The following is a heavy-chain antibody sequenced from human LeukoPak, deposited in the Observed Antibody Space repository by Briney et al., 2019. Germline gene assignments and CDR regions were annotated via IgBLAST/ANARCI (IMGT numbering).Heavy chain of an antibody. CDR1: GFTFSSYS. CDR2: ISSSSSTI. J-gene: IGHJ4*02. V-gene: IGHV3-48*01. Sequence: PGGSLRLSCAASGFTFSSYSMNWVRQAPGKGLEWVSYISSSSSTIYYADSVKGRFTISRDNAKNSLYLQMDSLRAEDTAVYYCARDGRYFDWLLFPNYFDYWGQGTLVTVSS. CDR3: ARDGRYFDWLLFPNYFDY. D-gene: IGHD3-9*01.